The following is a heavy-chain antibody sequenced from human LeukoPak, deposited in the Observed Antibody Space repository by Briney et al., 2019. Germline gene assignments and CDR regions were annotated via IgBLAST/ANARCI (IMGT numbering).Heavy chain of an antibody. D-gene: IGHD2-15*01. J-gene: IGHJ4*02. CDR2: ISSSSSCI. V-gene: IGHV3-21*01. CDR1: GFTFSSYS. CDR3: ASRCSGGSCYGGVDY. Sequence: GESLRLSCAASGFTFSSYSMNWVRQAPGKGLEWVSSISSSSSCIYYADSVKGRFTISRDNAKNSLYLQMNSLRAEDTAVYYCASRCSGGSCYGGVDYWGQGTLVTVSS.